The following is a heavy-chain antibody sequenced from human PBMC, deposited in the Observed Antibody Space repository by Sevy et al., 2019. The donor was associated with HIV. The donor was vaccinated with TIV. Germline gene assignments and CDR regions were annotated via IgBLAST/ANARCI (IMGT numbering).Heavy chain of an antibody. D-gene: IGHD2-2*01. J-gene: IGHJ6*02. V-gene: IGHV3-23*01. CDR2: ISGSGGST. Sequence: GGSLRLSCAASGFTFSSYAMSWVRQAPGKGLEWVSAISGSGGSTYYADSVKGRFTISRDNSKNTLYLQMNRLRAEDTAVYYCAKGRYCSSTSCSCGMDVWGQGTTVTVSS. CDR3: AKGRYCSSTSCSCGMDV. CDR1: GFTFSSYA.